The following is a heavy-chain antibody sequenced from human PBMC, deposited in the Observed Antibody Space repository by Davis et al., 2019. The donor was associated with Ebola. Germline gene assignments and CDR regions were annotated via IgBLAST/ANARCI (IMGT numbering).Heavy chain of an antibody. CDR2: ISGSGGST. J-gene: IGHJ4*02. V-gene: IGHV3-23*01. CDR3: ARDHNNGARWLQDY. D-gene: IGHD5-24*01. Sequence: GESLKISCTDSVITFSSYAMTWVRQAPGKGLEWVSAISGSGGSTYYADSVKGRFTISRDNSKNTLYLQMNSLRAEDTAVYYCARDHNNGARWLQDYWGQGTLVTVSS. CDR1: VITFSSYA.